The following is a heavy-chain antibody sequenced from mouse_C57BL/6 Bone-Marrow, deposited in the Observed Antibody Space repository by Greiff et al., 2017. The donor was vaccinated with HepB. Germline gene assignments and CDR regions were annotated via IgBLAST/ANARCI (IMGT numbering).Heavy chain of an antibody. CDR2: IDPSDSYT. CDR1: GYTFTSYW. D-gene: IGHD2-5*01. V-gene: IGHV1-69*01. J-gene: IGHJ2*01. Sequence: QVQLQQPGAELVMPGASVKLSCKASGYTFTSYWMHWVKQRPGQGLEWIGEIDPSDSYTNYNQKFKGKSTLTVDKSSSTAYMQLSSLTSEDSAVYYCARPYYSNLYYFDYWGQGTTLTVSS. CDR3: ARPYYSNLYYFDY.